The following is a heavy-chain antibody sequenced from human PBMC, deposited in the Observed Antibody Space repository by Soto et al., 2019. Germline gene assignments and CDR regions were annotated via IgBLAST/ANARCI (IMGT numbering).Heavy chain of an antibody. J-gene: IGHJ4*02. V-gene: IGHV4-39*01. CDR2: IYYSGST. Sequence: PSETLSLTCTVSGGSISSSSYYWGWIRQPPGKGLEWIGSIYYSGSTYYNPSLKSRVTISVDTSKNQFSLKLSSVTAADTAVYYCASLTDIVVVPAVFDYWGQGTLVTVSS. CDR3: ASLTDIVVVPAVFDY. D-gene: IGHD2-2*01. CDR1: GGSISSSSYY.